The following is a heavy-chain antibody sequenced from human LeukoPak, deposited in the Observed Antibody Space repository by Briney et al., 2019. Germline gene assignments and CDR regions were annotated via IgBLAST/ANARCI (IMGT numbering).Heavy chain of an antibody. D-gene: IGHD2-15*01. J-gene: IGHJ4*02. Sequence: PGGSRRLSFAASGFTFIPYGMHWVRQAPAKGLDWVPFFRDHGSNKYYAESVKGRFTISRDNSKNTLHLQMKSLRAEDTAVYYCAKDHCGSCSGDDYFDHWGQGALVTVSS. V-gene: IGHV3-30*02. CDR1: GFTFIPYG. CDR2: FRDHGSNK. CDR3: AKDHCGSCSGDDYFDH.